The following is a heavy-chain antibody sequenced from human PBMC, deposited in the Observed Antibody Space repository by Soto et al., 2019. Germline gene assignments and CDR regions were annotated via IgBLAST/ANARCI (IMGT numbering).Heavy chain of an antibody. Sequence: GESLKISCKGSGYSFTSYWIGWVRQMPGKGLEWMGIIYPGDSDTRYSPSFQGQVTISADKSISTAYPQWSSLKASDTAMYYCASAGYSWGSYYGMDVWGQGTTVTVSS. J-gene: IGHJ6*02. V-gene: IGHV5-51*01. CDR2: IYPGDSDT. CDR1: GYSFTSYW. CDR3: ASAGYSWGSYYGMDV. D-gene: IGHD5-18*01.